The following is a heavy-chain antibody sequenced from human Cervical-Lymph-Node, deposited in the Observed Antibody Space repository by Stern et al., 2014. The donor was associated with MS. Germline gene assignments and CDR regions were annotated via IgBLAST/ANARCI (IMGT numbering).Heavy chain of an antibody. D-gene: IGHD6-6*01. V-gene: IGHV5-51*01. Sequence: VQLVQSGAEVKQPGESLKISCQTSGYSFPDYWIGWVRQMPGEGLEWMGVIYHGDSDTRYSPSFQGLVTISADKSISTAYLQWTSLKASDTAMYYCARQGSSSGRTIDYWGQGTLVTVSS. J-gene: IGHJ4*02. CDR2: IYHGDSDT. CDR3: ARQGSSSGRTIDY. CDR1: GYSFPDYW.